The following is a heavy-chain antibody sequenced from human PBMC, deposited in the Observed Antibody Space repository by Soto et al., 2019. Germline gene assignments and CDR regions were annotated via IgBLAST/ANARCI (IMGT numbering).Heavy chain of an antibody. CDR1: GDSISSGDYY. D-gene: IGHD3-3*01. V-gene: IGHV4-30-4*01. Sequence: QVQLQESSPGLVKPSQTLSLTCTVSGDSISSGDYYWSWIRQPPGKGLEWIGYIYHSGSTYYNPSLKSRVTISVDTSKNQFSLKLSSVTAADTAVYYCAKEPVSITIFGVNHMDVWGQGTTVIVSS. J-gene: IGHJ6*02. CDR2: IYHSGST. CDR3: AKEPVSITIFGVNHMDV.